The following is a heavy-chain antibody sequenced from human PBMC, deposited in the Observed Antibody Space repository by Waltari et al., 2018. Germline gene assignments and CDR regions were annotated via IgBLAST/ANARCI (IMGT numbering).Heavy chain of an antibody. J-gene: IGHJ4*02. Sequence: QVQLVQSGAEVKKPGASVKVSCKVSGYTLTDLSMHWVRQAPGKGLEWMGGFDPEDGETIYAQKFQGRVTMTEDTSTDTAYMELSSLRSEDTAVYYCATALWTMTTVTRAAFDYWGQGTLVTVSS. CDR2: FDPEDGET. V-gene: IGHV1-24*01. CDR1: GYTLTDLS. D-gene: IGHD4-17*01. CDR3: ATALWTMTTVTRAAFDY.